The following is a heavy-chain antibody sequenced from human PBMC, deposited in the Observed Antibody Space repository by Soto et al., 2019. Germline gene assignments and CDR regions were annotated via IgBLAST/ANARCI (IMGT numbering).Heavy chain of an antibody. CDR1: GGTFSSYA. V-gene: IGHV1-69*13. Sequence: ASVKVSCKASGGTFSSYAISCVRQAPGQGLEWMGGIIPIFGTANYAQKFQGRVTITADESTSTAYMELSSLRSEDTAVYYCALREWIQSPRYYYGMDVWGQGTTVTVS. D-gene: IGHD5-18*01. CDR2: IIPIFGTA. J-gene: IGHJ6*02. CDR3: ALREWIQSPRYYYGMDV.